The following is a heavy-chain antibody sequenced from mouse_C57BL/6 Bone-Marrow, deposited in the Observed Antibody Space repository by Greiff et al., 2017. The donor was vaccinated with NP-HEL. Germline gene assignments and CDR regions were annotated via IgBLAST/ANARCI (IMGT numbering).Heavy chain of an antibody. CDR2: IHPNSGST. J-gene: IGHJ2*01. CDR1: GYTFTSYW. Sequence: VQLQQPGAELVKPGASVKLSCKASGYTFTSYWMHWVKQRPGQGLEWIGMIHPNSGSTNYNEKFKSKATLTVDKSSSTAYMQLSSLTSEDSAVDYCARIRYGYDEFDYWGQGTTLTVAT. D-gene: IGHD2-2*01. CDR3: ARIRYGYDEFDY. V-gene: IGHV1-64*01.